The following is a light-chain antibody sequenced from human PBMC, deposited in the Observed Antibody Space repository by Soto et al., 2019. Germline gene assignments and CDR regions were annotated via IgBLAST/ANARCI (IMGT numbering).Light chain of an antibody. CDR1: QSVLSSSNNKNC. CDR3: QHYYRIPWT. Sequence: DIVMTQSPDSLAVSLGERATINCKSSQSVLSSSNNKNCLAWYQQKSGQPPKLLIYWASTRESGVPDRFSGSGSGTDFTLTISSLQAEDVAAYYCQHYYRIPWTFGQGTRVEIK. J-gene: IGKJ1*01. V-gene: IGKV4-1*01. CDR2: WAS.